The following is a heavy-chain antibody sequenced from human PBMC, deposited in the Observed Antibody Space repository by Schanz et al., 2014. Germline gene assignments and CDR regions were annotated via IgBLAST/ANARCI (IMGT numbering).Heavy chain of an antibody. D-gene: IGHD1-26*01. J-gene: IGHJ4*02. V-gene: IGHV3-48*01. Sequence: EVQVVESGGGLVQPGGSLRLSCAASGITFSSHSFNWVRQAPGKGLEWISYITYNGGTIYYADSVKGRFTISRDNSKNTLILQMNSHRAEVTAVYYCARDRATECYYSAEPPIDFWGQGTLLTVSS. CDR2: ITYNGGTI. CDR3: ARDRATECYYSAEPPIDF. CDR1: GITFSSHS.